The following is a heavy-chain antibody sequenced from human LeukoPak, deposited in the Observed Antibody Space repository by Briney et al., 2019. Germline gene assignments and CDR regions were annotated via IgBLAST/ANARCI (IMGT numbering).Heavy chain of an antibody. Sequence: SETLSLTCTVSGVSISSSNSYWGWIRQPPGKGLEWIGEINHSGSTNYNPSLKSRVTISVDTSKNQFSLKLSSVTAADTAVYYCARGDIAATRLGYWGQGTLVTVSS. J-gene: IGHJ4*02. CDR1: GVSISSSNSY. V-gene: IGHV4-39*07. CDR3: ARGDIAATRLGY. D-gene: IGHD6-13*01. CDR2: INHSGST.